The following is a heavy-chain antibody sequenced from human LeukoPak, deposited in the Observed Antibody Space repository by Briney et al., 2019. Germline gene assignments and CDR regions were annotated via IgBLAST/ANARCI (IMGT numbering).Heavy chain of an antibody. Sequence: SETLSLTCTVSGGSISSGSYYWSWIRQPAGKGLERIGRIYTSGSTNYNPSLKSRVTISVDTSKNQFSLKLSSVTAADTAVYYCARAKWSGNHIDYWGQGTLVTVSS. J-gene: IGHJ4*02. V-gene: IGHV4-61*02. CDR2: IYTSGST. D-gene: IGHD3-3*01. CDR1: GGSISSGSYY. CDR3: ARAKWSGNHIDY.